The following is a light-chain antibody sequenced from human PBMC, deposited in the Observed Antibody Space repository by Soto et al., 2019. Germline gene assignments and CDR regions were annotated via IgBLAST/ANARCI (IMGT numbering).Light chain of an antibody. J-gene: IGKJ5*01. CDR1: QSLLHSNGYTY. Sequence: DIVMTQSPLSLPVTPGEPASISCRSSQSLLHSNGYTYLDWYLQKPGQSPQVLIFLGSNRASGVPDRFSGSGSGPDFTLKISRVEAEDVGLYYCMQALQTPITFGQGTRLEIK. CDR3: MQALQTPIT. V-gene: IGKV2-28*01. CDR2: LGS.